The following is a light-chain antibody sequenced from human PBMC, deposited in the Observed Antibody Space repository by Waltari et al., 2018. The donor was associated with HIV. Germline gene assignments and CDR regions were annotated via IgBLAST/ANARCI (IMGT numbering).Light chain of an antibody. J-gene: IGLJ1*01. CDR2: GVT. CDR1: DRYLVTFAS. V-gene: IGLV2-14*03. CDR3: SSTTLSGTLSYV. Sequence: QSVLTQPPSVSGSPGQPLSTSSPADDRYLVTFASTPWYHTYVGQAPKLIIDGVTDRPSGVSYRFSGSKSDNTASLTISGLQTADEADYYCSSTTLSGTLSYVFGPGTRVTV.